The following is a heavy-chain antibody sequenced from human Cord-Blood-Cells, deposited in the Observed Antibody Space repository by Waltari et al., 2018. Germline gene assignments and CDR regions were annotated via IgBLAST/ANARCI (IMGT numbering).Heavy chain of an antibody. J-gene: IGHJ4*02. CDR3: ARIHYYGSGSYYY. D-gene: IGHD3-10*01. Sequence: QLQLQESGPGLVKPSETLSLTCTVSGGSTTSSSYYWGWIRQPPGKGLEWIGSIYYSGSTYYNPSLKSRVTISVDTSKNQFSLKLSSVTAADTAVYYCARIHYYGSGSYYYWGQGTLVTVSS. V-gene: IGHV4-39*01. CDR1: GGSTTSSSYY. CDR2: IYYSGST.